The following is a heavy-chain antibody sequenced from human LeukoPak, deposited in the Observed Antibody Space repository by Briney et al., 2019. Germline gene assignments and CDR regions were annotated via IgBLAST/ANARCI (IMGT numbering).Heavy chain of an antibody. CDR2: TYYRSKWYN. V-gene: IGHV6-1*01. CDR1: GDRVSSNSAA. J-gene: IGHJ4*02. Sequence: SQTLSLTCAISGDRVSSNSAAWNWSRQSPSRGLEWLGRTYYRSKWYNDYAVSVKSRITINPDTSKNQFSLQLNSVTPEDTAVYYCARVVAAAGTGYFDYWGQGTLVTVSS. CDR3: ARVVAAAGTGYFDY. D-gene: IGHD6-13*01.